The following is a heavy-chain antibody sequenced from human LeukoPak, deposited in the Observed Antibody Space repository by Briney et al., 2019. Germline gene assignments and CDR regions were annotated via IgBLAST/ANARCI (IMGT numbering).Heavy chain of an antibody. CDR3: AELGITMIGGV. V-gene: IGHV3-48*03. D-gene: IGHD3-10*02. J-gene: IGHJ6*04. CDR2: ISSIGSTI. Sequence: GGSLRLSCAASGFTFSNYWMSWVRQAPGKGLEWVSYISSIGSTIYYEDSVKGRFTISRDNAKNSLYLQMNSLRAEDTAVYYCAELGITMIGGVWGKGTTVTISS. CDR1: GFTFSNYW.